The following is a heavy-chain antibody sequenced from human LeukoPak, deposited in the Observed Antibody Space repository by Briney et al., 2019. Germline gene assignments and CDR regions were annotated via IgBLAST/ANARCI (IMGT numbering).Heavy chain of an antibody. D-gene: IGHD6-19*01. CDR3: ARDTEYSSGWDNWFDP. Sequence: GGSLRLSCVASGFTLSNFPMSWVRQAPGRGLEWVATIKHDESEKNYVDSVKGRFTISRDNAKNTLYLQMNSLRAEDTAVYYCARDTEYSSGWDNWFDPWGQGTLVTVSS. CDR2: IKHDESEK. CDR1: GFTLSNFP. J-gene: IGHJ5*02. V-gene: IGHV3-7*01.